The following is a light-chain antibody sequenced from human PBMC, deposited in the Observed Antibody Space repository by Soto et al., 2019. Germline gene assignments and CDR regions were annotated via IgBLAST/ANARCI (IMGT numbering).Light chain of an antibody. Sequence: QPVLTQPPSASGTPGQRVTISCSGSSSNIGSNTVNWYQQLPGTAPKLLIYSNNQRPSGVLDRFSGSKSGTSASLAISGLQSEDEADDYCAAWDDSLNGWVFGGGTKLTVL. CDR3: AAWDDSLNGWV. V-gene: IGLV1-44*01. CDR1: SSNIGSNT. CDR2: SNN. J-gene: IGLJ3*02.